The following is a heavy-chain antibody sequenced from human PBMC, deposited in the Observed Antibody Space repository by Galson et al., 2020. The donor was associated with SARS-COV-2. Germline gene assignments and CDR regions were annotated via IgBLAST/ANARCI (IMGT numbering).Heavy chain of an antibody. Sequence: GGSLRLSCAVSGFTFSSYWMHWVRQAPGKGLVWVSRIYSEGSSTSYADSVKGRFTISGDNAKNTLYLQMNSLRAEDTAVYYCARNTYDFWSGYYWGLDYWGQGTLVTVSA. CDR3: ARNTYDFWSGYYWGLDY. CDR2: IYSEGSST. J-gene: IGHJ4*02. V-gene: IGHV3-74*01. D-gene: IGHD3-3*01. CDR1: GFTFSSYW.